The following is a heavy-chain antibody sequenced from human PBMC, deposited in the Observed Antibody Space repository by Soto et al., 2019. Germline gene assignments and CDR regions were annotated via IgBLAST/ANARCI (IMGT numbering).Heavy chain of an antibody. Sequence: QAQLMQSGGEVKKPGASVTVSCKTSGYTFTSYGIAWVRQAPGQGLEWMEWINPYNDNAQYAPKFQDRLKMTTDTSTTTAYMALRSLTSDDTAVFYCTRDQGDGTDFDLWGQGTLVIVSS. V-gene: IGHV1-18*01. J-gene: IGHJ4*02. CDR1: GYTFTSYG. CDR2: INPYNDNA. CDR3: TRDQGDGTDFDL.